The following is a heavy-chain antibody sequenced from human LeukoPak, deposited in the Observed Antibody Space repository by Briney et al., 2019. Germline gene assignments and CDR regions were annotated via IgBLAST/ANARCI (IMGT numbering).Heavy chain of an antibody. CDR1: GGSVSSGSYY. CDR3: ARGVVAATGWFDP. V-gene: IGHV4-61*01. D-gene: IGHD2-15*01. Sequence: PSETLSLTCTVSGGSVSSGSYYWSWIRQPPGKGLEWIGYIYYSGSTNYNPSLKSRVTISVDTSKNQFSLKLSSVTAPDTAVYYCARGVVAATGWFDPWGQGTLVTVSS. J-gene: IGHJ5*02. CDR2: IYYSGST.